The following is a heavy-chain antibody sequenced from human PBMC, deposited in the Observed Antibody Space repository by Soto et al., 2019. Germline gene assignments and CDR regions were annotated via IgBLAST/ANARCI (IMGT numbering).Heavy chain of an antibody. D-gene: IGHD2-15*01. J-gene: IGHJ4*02. CDR1: GFTFSSYS. V-gene: IGHV3-21*01. CDR3: ARDRGELLNYFDY. Sequence: GGSLRLSCAASGFTFSSYSMNWVRQAPGKGLEWVSSISSSSSYMYYADSVKGRFTISRDNAKNSLHLQMNSLRAEDTAVYYCARDRGELLNYFDYWGQGTLVTVSS. CDR2: ISSSSSYM.